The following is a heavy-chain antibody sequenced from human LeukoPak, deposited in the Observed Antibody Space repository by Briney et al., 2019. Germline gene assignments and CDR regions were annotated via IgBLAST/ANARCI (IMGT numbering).Heavy chain of an antibody. J-gene: IGHJ3*02. V-gene: IGHV3-23*01. Sequence: GGSLRLSCAASGFTFGAHDMYWVRQTPRKGLERVSAIYTGGGTHYADSVKGRFTVSRDNAKNTLFLQMNSLGVEDTAVYFCASDPGGLPIWGQGTMVTVSS. D-gene: IGHD2-8*02. CDR2: IYTGGGT. CDR3: ASDPGGLPI. CDR1: GFTFGAHD.